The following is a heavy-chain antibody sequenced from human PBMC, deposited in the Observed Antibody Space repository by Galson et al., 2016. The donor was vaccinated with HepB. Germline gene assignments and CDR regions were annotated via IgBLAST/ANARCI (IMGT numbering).Heavy chain of an antibody. CDR2: IVPILGIA. Sequence: SVKVSCKASGGTSSSYSFSWVRQAPGQGLEWMGRIVPILGIANYAQKIQARVTLTADTSTSTAYLELNSLTVEDTAIYYCASDIAAAQDYGMDVWGQGTTVTVSS. D-gene: IGHD5-12*01. CDR3: ASDIAAAQDYGMDV. V-gene: IGHV1-69*02. J-gene: IGHJ6*02. CDR1: GGTSSSYS.